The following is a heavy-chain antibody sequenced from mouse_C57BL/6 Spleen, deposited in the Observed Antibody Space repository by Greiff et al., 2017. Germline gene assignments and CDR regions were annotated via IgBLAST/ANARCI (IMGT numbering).Heavy chain of an antibody. Sequence: QVQLQQPGAELVKPGASVKMSCKASGYTFTSYWITWVKQRPGQGLEWIGDIYPGSGSTNYNEKFKSKATLTVDTSSSTAYMQLSSLTSEYSAVYYCAKNDGYSYYAMDYWGQGTSVTVSS. CDR3: AKNDGYSYYAMDY. CDR2: IYPGSGST. V-gene: IGHV1-55*01. CDR1: GYTFTSYW. J-gene: IGHJ4*01. D-gene: IGHD2-3*01.